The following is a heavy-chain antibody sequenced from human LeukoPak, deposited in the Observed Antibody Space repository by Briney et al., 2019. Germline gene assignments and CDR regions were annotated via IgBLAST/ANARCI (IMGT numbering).Heavy chain of an antibody. CDR1: GYTFTRYY. J-gene: IGHJ4*02. CDR3: ARAGPLYTGAYLAY. Sequence: ASVKVSCKASGYTFTRYYLHWVRQAPGQGLEWVGWINPSSGDTNYAQKFQGRITLTLDTSLTTAYMELSSLRSDDTAVYYCARAGPLYTGAYLAYWGQGTLVTVSS. CDR2: INPSSGDT. D-gene: IGHD1-26*01. V-gene: IGHV1-2*02.